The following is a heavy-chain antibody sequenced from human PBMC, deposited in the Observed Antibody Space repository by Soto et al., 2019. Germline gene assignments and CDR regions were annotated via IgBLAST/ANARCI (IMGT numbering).Heavy chain of an antibody. CDR3: AKTGTDGSWFDP. V-gene: IGHV2-70*04. J-gene: IGHJ5*02. CDR1: GFSLSTSGMR. CDR2: IDWDDDK. Sequence: SGPTLVNPTQTLTLTCTFSGFSLSTSGMRVSWIRQPPGKALQWLARIDWDDDKFYTTSLRTRLTISKDTSKNQVVLTMTNMDPVDTATYYCAKTGTDGSWFDPWGQGTLVTVSS. D-gene: IGHD1-1*01.